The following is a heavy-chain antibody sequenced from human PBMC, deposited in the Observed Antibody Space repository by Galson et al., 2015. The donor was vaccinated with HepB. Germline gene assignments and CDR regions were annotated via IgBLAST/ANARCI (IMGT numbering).Heavy chain of an antibody. CDR3: ARAQTGECGLYYLDY. D-gene: IGHD1-1*01. CDR2: ISDVGNNK. J-gene: IGHJ4*02. Sequence: SLRLSCAASGLTFSSFAMHWVRQAPGKGLAWVTVISDVGNNKYYADSVKGRFTISRDNSKSTLYLQMNSLSAEDTAVYYCARAQTGECGLYYLDYWGQGTLVTVSS. V-gene: IGHV3-30*04. CDR1: GLTFSSFA.